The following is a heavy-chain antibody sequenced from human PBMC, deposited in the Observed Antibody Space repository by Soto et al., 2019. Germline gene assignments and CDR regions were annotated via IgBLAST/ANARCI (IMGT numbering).Heavy chain of an antibody. J-gene: IGHJ3*02. CDR3: ASPFPYSYDSSGYYSAFGI. Sequence: PGGSLRRSCLASGFSFSSYTMNWVRQAPGKGLERVSYITSSGSATYYADSVKGRFTISRDNGRNSLYLQMTSLRDEDTAVYYCASPFPYSYDSSGYYSAFGIWGQGTMVTVSS. CDR1: GFSFSSYT. D-gene: IGHD3-22*01. V-gene: IGHV3-48*02. CDR2: ITSSGSAT.